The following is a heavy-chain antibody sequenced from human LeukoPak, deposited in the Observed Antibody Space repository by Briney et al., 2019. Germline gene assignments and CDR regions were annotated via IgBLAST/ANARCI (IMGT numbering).Heavy chain of an antibody. D-gene: IGHD3-10*02. CDR2: ISSSGATI. CDR3: AELGITMIGGV. V-gene: IGHV3-48*03. J-gene: IGHJ6*04. CDR1: GFTFSSYE. Sequence: PGGSLRLSCAASGFTFSSYEMNWVRQAPGKGLEWVSYISSSGATIYYADSVKGRFTISRDNAKNSLYLQMNSLRAEDTAVYYCAELGITMIGGVWGKGTTVTISS.